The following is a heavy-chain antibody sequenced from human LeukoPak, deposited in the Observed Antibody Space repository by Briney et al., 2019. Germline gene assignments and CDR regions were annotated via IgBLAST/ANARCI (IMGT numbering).Heavy chain of an antibody. V-gene: IGHV3-20*04. Sequence: GGSLRLSCAASGFTFDDYGMSWVRQAPGKGLEWVSGINWNGGSTGYADSVEGRFTISRDNAKNSLYLQMNSLRAEDTALYYCARDDCSGGSCYFDYWGQGTLVTVSS. J-gene: IGHJ4*02. CDR1: GFTFDDYG. CDR2: INWNGGST. CDR3: ARDDCSGGSCYFDY. D-gene: IGHD2-15*01.